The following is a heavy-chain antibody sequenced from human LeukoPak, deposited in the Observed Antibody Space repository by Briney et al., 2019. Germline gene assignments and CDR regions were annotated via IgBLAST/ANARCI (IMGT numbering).Heavy chain of an antibody. CDR1: GFTFSSYA. CDR3: AKSKAETDFDWFDP. D-gene: IGHD6-6*01. Sequence: GGSLRLSCAASGFTFSSYAMSWVRQAPGKGLEWVSAISSSGGSTYYADSVKGRFTISRDNSKNTLYPQMSSLRAEDTAVYYCAKSKAETDFDWFDPWGQGTLVTVSS. CDR2: ISSSGGST. J-gene: IGHJ5*02. V-gene: IGHV3-23*01.